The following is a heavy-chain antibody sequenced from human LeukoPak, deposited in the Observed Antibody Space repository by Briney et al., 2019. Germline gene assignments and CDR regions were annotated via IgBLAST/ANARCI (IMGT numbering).Heavy chain of an antibody. CDR3: TRAPSGCGGTCAFDY. Sequence: PSETLSLNCTVSGGSTSNSFWSWIRQPAGKGLEWIGRIYTDGSTNSNPSLRSRLTMSLDSSKNQFSLKLTSVTAADTAVYFCTRAPSGCGGTCAFDYWGQGTLVTVSS. CDR2: IYTDGST. V-gene: IGHV4-4*07. CDR1: GGSTSNSF. D-gene: IGHD2-15*01. J-gene: IGHJ4*02.